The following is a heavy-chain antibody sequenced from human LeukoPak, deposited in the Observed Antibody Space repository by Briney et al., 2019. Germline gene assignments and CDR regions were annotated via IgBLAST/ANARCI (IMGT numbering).Heavy chain of an antibody. D-gene: IGHD4-17*01. CDR1: GYTFTGYY. J-gene: IGHJ4*02. CDR2: INSDSGGT. Sequence: ASVKVSCKASGYTFTGYYIDWVRQAPGQGLEWMGWINSDSGGTNYAQKFQGRVTMTRDTSTSTAYMELSSLRSDDAAFYYCARDTITVTTPYFDYWGQGTLVTVPS. CDR3: ARDTITVTTPYFDY. V-gene: IGHV1-2*02.